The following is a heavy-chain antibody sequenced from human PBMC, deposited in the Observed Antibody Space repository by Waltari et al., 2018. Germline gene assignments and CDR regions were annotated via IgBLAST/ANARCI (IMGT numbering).Heavy chain of an antibody. CDR1: GFPCSTYG. D-gene: IGHD6-19*01. Sequence: QVQLVESGGGVVQPGRSLRLSCAASGFPCSTYGRHGVRQAPGKGLEWVAVIWYDGSNKYYADSVKGRFTISRDNSKNTLYLQMNSLRAEDTAVYYCARDIGSSGWSYFDYWGQGTLVTVSS. CDR3: ARDIGSSGWSYFDY. J-gene: IGHJ4*02. CDR2: IWYDGSNK. V-gene: IGHV3-33*01.